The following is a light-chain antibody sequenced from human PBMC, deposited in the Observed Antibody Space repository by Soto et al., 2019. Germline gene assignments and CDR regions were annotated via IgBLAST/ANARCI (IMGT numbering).Light chain of an antibody. V-gene: IGKV3-20*01. CDR2: GAS. J-gene: IGKJ1*01. CDR1: QSISSNY. CDR3: QQYGTSPPST. Sequence: EIVLTQSPGTVSLSPGERATLSCRASQSISSNYLAWYQQKPGQAPRLLIYGASSRATGIPDRFSGSGSGTEFTLTISRLEPVDFAVYYCQQYGTSPPSTFGQGTKVYIK.